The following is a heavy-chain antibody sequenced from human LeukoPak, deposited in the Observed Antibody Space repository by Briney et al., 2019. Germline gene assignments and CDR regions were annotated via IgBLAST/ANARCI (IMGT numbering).Heavy chain of an antibody. Sequence: GGSLRLSCAASGFTFRNYTMSWVRQAPGKGLEWVSAISGSDGRSHYADSVKGRFTTSRDNSKNTLWLQMNSLRAEDAAVYYCAKTAGSNWSFDYWGQGTLVTVSS. J-gene: IGHJ4*02. CDR1: GFTFRNYT. CDR2: ISGSDGRS. CDR3: AKTAGSNWSFDY. D-gene: IGHD6-13*01. V-gene: IGHV3-23*01.